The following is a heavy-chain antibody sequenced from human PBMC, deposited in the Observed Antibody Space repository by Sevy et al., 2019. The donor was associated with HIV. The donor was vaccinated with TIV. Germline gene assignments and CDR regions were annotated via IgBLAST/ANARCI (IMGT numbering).Heavy chain of an antibody. Sequence: GGSLRLSCAASGFPFSSYDMTWVRQAPGKGLEWVSSVNGSGGSTHFAESVKGRFTISRDNSKDTLYLQMNSLRAEDTAAYYCAKGHPIGTSCYGICDYYGLDVWGQGTTVTVSS. J-gene: IGHJ6*02. CDR1: GFPFSSYD. D-gene: IGHD2-2*01. V-gene: IGHV3-23*01. CDR2: VNGSGGST. CDR3: AKGHPIGTSCYGICDYYGLDV.